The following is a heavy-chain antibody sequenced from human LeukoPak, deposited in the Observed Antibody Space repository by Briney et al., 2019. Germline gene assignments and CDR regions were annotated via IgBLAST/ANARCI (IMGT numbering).Heavy chain of an antibody. J-gene: IGHJ4*02. Sequence: PGGSLRLSCVASGFTFRSYWMSWVRQAPGKGLEWVATIKQDGIEKYYVDSVKGRFTTSRDIAQNSLYLQMNSLRAEDAAVYFCARDAGYDFWTGYYDFWGQGTLVTVSS. D-gene: IGHD3-3*01. V-gene: IGHV3-7*05. CDR2: IKQDGIEK. CDR1: GFTFRSYW. CDR3: ARDAGYDFWTGYYDF.